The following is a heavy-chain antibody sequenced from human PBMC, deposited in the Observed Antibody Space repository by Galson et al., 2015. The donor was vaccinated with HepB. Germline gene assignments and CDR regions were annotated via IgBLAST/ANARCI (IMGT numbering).Heavy chain of an antibody. CDR3: ARVRQLGQGFHF. CDR1: EFTFSDYG. D-gene: IGHD3-10*01. J-gene: IGHJ4*02. CDR2: IWKDGTNK. V-gene: IGHV3-33*01. Sequence: SLRLSCAASEFTFSDYGMHRVRQAPGKGLEWVALIWKDGTNKYYADSVKGRFTISRDNSENMLYLQMNSLRAEDTAVYYCARVRQLGQGFHFWGQGTLVTVSS.